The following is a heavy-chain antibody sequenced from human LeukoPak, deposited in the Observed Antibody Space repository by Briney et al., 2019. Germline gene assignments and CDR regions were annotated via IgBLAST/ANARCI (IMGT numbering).Heavy chain of an antibody. D-gene: IGHD6-13*01. J-gene: IGHJ4*02. CDR2: ISDDGRNK. Sequence: PGRSLRLSCAASGFTFNSYGMHYVRQAPGKGLEWMAVISDDGRNKNYADSVKGRFTISRDNSNNTLYLQMNSLRAEDTGVYYCAKDRETTASGTFDYWGQGTLVTVSS. V-gene: IGHV3-30*18. CDR3: AKDRETTASGTFDY. CDR1: GFTFNSYG.